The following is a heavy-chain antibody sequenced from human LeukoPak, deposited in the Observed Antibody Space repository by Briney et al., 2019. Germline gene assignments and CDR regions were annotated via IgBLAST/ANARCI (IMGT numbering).Heavy chain of an antibody. CDR1: GGSIGSYY. CDR2: IYYSGST. V-gene: IGHV4-39*01. CDR3: ARRPHNWSIDY. J-gene: IGHJ4*02. Sequence: SETLSLTCTVSGGSIGSYYWGWIRQPPGKGLEWIGSIYYSGSTYYNPSLKSRVTISVDTSKNQFSLKLSSVTAADTAVYYCARRPHNWSIDYWGQGTLVTVSS. D-gene: IGHD1-20*01.